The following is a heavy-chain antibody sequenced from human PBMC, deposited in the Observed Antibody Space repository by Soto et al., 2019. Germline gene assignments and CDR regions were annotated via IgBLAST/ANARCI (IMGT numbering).Heavy chain of an antibody. D-gene: IGHD4-17*01. Sequence: GGSLRLSCAASGFTVSSNYMSWVRQAPGKGLEWVSVIYSGGSTYYADSVKGRFTISRDNSKNTLYLQMNSLRAEDTAVYYCARARVRDYYYYYGMDVWGQGTTVTSP. V-gene: IGHV3-66*01. CDR1: GFTVSSNY. J-gene: IGHJ6*02. CDR2: IYSGGST. CDR3: ARARVRDYYYYYGMDV.